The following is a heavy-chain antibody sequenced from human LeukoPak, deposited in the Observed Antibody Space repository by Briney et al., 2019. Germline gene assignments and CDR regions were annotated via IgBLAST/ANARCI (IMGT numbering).Heavy chain of an antibody. J-gene: IGHJ4*02. CDR3: ARDSVYSSSWFNY. D-gene: IGHD6-13*01. Sequence: PSETLSFTCAVYGGSFSGYYWSWIRQPPGKGLEWIGYIYYSGSTYYNPSLKSRVTISVDTSKNQFSLKLSSVTAADTAVYYCARDSVYSSSWFNYWGQGTLVTVSS. CDR1: GGSFSGYY. V-gene: IGHV4-34*09. CDR2: IYYSGST.